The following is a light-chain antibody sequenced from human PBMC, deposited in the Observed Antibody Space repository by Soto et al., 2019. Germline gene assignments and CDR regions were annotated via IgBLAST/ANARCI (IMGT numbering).Light chain of an antibody. CDR2: EVN. CDR1: SSDIGAYDY. CDR3: FSFTTTRTHV. J-gene: IGLJ1*01. V-gene: IGLV2-14*01. Sequence: QSALTQPASLSGSPGQSITISCTGTSSDIGAYDYVSWFQQHPGKAPKLMISEVNNRPSGVSNRFSGSKSGNTAYLTISGLQVEDEAEYFCFSFTTTRTHVFGTGIKVTV.